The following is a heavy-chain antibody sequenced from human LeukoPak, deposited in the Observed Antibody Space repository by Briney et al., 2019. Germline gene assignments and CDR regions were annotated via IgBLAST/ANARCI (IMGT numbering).Heavy chain of an antibody. Sequence: GGSLRLSCAASGFSFSSYSMNWVRQAPGKGLEWVSYISSSSSNINYADSVKSRFTTSRDNAKNSLYLQMNSLRAEDTAVYYCARDQQAIPYAFDIWGQGTMVTVSS. CDR2: ISSSSSNI. V-gene: IGHV3-48*01. CDR3: ARDQQAIPYAFDI. D-gene: IGHD2-2*01. CDR1: GFSFSSYS. J-gene: IGHJ3*02.